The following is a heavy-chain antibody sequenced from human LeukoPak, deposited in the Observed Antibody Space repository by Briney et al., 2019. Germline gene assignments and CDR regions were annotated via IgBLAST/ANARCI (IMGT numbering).Heavy chain of an antibody. CDR2: ISSNGGST. CDR1: GFTFSSYA. CDR3: VKSYSSGWSRRAPFDY. Sequence: PGGSLRLSCSASGFTFSSYAMHWDRQAPGKGLEYVSAISSNGGSTYYADSVKGRFTISRDNSKNTLYLQMSSLRPEDTAVYYCVKSYSSGWSRRAPFDYWGQGTLVTVS. V-gene: IGHV3-64D*06. J-gene: IGHJ4*02. D-gene: IGHD6-19*01.